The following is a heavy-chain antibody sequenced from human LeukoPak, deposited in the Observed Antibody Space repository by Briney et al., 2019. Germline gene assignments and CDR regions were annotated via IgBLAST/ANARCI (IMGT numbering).Heavy chain of an antibody. V-gene: IGHV4-39*01. CDR3: ARRGIWDLQIGNWFDP. D-gene: IGHD3-16*01. Sequence: SLTLSLPCSISVDSITTYSYWCGWIRRSPGKGLEWVGSIYSSGNSYYNPSLKTRATISPDTSKNQYSLRLTSVTAADTAIYYCARRGIWDLQIGNWFDPWGQGILVIVSS. J-gene: IGHJ5*02. CDR1: VDSITTYSYW. CDR2: IYSSGNS.